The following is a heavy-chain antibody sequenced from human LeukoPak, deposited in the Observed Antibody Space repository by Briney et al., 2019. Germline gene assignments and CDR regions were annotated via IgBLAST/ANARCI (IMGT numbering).Heavy chain of an antibody. CDR3: AAKRMAGTGYYFES. Sequence: GGSLRLSCAASGVTFSSYAMNWVRQAPGKGLEWVSSLHGNGDETQYADSVKGRFTISRDNSKATLYLQMNSLRADDTALYYCAAKRMAGTGYYFESWGQGTLVTVSS. D-gene: IGHD6-19*01. CDR1: GVTFSSYA. V-gene: IGHV3-23*01. J-gene: IGHJ4*02. CDR2: LHGNGDET.